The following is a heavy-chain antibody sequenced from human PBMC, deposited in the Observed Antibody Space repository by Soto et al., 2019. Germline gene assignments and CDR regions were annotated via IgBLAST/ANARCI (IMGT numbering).Heavy chain of an antibody. CDR2: IYYSGDN. Sequence: QVQLRESGPGLVKPSETLSLTCTVSGASIIISPYYWSWIRQPPGKGLEWIGTIYYSGDNMYNPSNKSRVSISTDTSKNQISLKLTSVTAADTALYYCARADSYNKVDYWGQGSLVAVSS. CDR3: ARADSYNKVDY. J-gene: IGHJ4*02. V-gene: IGHV4-61*01. CDR1: GASIIISPYY. D-gene: IGHD2-21*01.